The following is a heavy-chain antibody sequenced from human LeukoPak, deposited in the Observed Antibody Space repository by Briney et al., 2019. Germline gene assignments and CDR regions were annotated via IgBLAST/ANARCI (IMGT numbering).Heavy chain of an antibody. CDR2: ISSSSSTM. CDR1: GFTFSSYS. CDR3: AKDIRTGLSNGMDV. V-gene: IGHV3-48*01. D-gene: IGHD2-2*01. Sequence: GGSLRLSCAASGFTFSSYSMNWVRQVPGKGLEWVSYISSSSSTMYYADSVKGRFTISRDNAKNSLYLQMNSLRAEDTALYYCAKDIRTGLSNGMDVWGQGTTVTVSS. J-gene: IGHJ6*02.